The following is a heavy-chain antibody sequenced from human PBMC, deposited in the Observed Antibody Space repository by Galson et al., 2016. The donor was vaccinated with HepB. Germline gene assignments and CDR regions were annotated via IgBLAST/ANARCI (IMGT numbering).Heavy chain of an antibody. V-gene: IGHV1-18*04. D-gene: IGHD3-10*01. J-gene: IGHJ4*02. Sequence: SVKVSCKASGFTFTNYGFTWVRQAPGQGLEWMGFITAYNYNTLYAQNLQDRVTLTTDIPTTTAYMELKNLTSDDTAVYHCARDRVWHTIRGAIVGPSDNWGQGTLVTVSS. CDR1: GFTFTNYG. CDR2: ITAYNYNT. CDR3: ARDRVWHTIRGAIVGPSDN.